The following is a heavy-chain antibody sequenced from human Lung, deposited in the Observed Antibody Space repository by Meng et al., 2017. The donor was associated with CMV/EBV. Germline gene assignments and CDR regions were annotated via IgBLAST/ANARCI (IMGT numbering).Heavy chain of an antibody. CDR3: ARTYDYRWKNLHYIDY. CDR2: VNTHNGRR. Sequence: QVQVVQSGAELKQPGASGKVSRKVSGYNVFSFSLNWVRQAHGQGVEWIGLVNTHNGRRTYAQGFAGRYVFSLDTRVTTAYLQISRLKAEDTDVYYCARTYDYRWKNLHYIDYWGQGTLVTVSS. V-gene: IGHV7-4-1*02. J-gene: IGHJ4*02. D-gene: IGHD3-16*01. CDR1: GYNVFSFS.